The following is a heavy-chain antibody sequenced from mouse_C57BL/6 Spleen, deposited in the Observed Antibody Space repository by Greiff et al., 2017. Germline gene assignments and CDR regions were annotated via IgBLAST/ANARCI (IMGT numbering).Heavy chain of an antibody. CDR1: GYTFTSYD. V-gene: IGHV1-85*01. J-gene: IGHJ2*01. Sequence: QVQLQQSGPELVKPGASVKLSCKASGYTFTSYDINWVKQRPGKGLEWIGWIYHRDGSTKYNEKFKGKATLTVDNSSSKAYMELHSLTSEDSAVYFCARKGDWGQGTTLTVSS. CDR2: IYHRDGST. CDR3: ARKGD.